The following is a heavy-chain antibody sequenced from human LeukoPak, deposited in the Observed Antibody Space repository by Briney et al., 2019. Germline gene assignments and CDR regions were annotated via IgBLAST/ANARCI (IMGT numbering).Heavy chain of an antibody. J-gene: IGHJ4*02. CDR3: AKSYDFWSGYYFDY. CDR1: GFTFSSYA. V-gene: IGHV3-23*01. D-gene: IGHD3-3*01. Sequence: GWSLRLSCAASGFTFSSYAMSWVRQAPGKGLEWVSAISGSGGSTYYADSVKGRFTISRDNSKNTLYLQMNSLRAEDTAVYYCAKSYDFWSGYYFDYWGQGTLVTVSS. CDR2: ISGSGGST.